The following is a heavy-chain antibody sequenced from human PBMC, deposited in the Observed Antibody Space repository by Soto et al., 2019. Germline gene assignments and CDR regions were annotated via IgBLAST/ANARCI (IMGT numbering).Heavy chain of an antibody. V-gene: IGHV4-39*01. CDR1: DDSINSDKYY. D-gene: IGHD6-6*01. CDR3: ARLEGLATSSYYFDF. CDR2: IYYRGNA. J-gene: IGHJ4*02. Sequence: QLQLQESGPGLVKPSETLSLTCSVSDDSINSDKYYWGWIRQPPGKGLEWIGSIYYRGNAYYNPSLQTRDTISLDKSKSPFSLKLNSVTAADSAVYFCARLEGLATSSYYFDFWGPGALVTVSS.